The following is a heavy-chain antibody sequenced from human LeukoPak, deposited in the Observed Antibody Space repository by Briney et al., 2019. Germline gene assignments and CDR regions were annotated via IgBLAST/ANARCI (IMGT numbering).Heavy chain of an antibody. CDR3: ARQQWDTHPCFDY. V-gene: IGHV4-59*08. Sequence: PSETLSLTCTVSGGSISSYYWSWIRQPPGKGLEWIGYIYYSGSTNYNPSLKSRVTISVDTSKNQFSLKLSSVTAADTAVYYCARQQWDTHPCFDYWGQGTLVTVPS. CDR2: IYYSGST. J-gene: IGHJ4*02. CDR1: GGSISSYY. D-gene: IGHD5-18*01.